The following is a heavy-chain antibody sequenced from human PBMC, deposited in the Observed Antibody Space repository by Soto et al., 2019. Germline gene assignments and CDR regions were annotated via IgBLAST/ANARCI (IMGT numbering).Heavy chain of an antibody. V-gene: IGHV1-18*01. D-gene: IGHD3-3*01. J-gene: IGHJ4*02. CDR1: GYTFTSYG. CDR2: ISAYNGNT. Sequence: GASVKVSCKASGYTFTSYGISWVRQAPGQGLEWMGWISAYNGNTNYAQKLQGRVTMTTDTSTSTAYMELRSLRSDDTAVYYCARDRLRLDYDFWSGYYYYFEYWGQGTLVTVSS. CDR3: ARDRLRLDYDFWSGYYYYFEY.